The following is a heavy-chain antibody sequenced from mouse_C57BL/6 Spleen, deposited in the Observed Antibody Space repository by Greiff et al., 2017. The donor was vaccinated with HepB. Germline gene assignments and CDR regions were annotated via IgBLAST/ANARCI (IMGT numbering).Heavy chain of an antibody. CDR3: ARGDYGSSYDY. Sequence: VQLQQPGAELVKPGASVKMSCKASGYTFTSYWITWVKQRPGQGLEWIGDIYPGSGSTNYNEKFKSKATLTVDTSSSTAYMQLSSLTSEYSAVYYCARGDYGSSYDYWGQGTTLTVSS. D-gene: IGHD1-1*01. CDR2: IYPGSGST. CDR1: GYTFTSYW. V-gene: IGHV1-55*01. J-gene: IGHJ2*01.